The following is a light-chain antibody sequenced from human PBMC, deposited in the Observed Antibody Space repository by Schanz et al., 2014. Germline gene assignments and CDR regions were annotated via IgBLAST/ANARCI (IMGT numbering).Light chain of an antibody. CDR3: QLYDNSPLYT. CDR2: DAS. J-gene: IGKJ2*01. CDR1: QSVSSSY. Sequence: EIVLTQSPGTLSLSPGERATLSCRASQSVSSSYLAWYQQKPGQAPRLLIYDASTRATGISARISGSGSGTEFTLTINSLQSEDFAVYYCQLYDNSPLYTFGRGTKLEIK. V-gene: IGKV3-20*01.